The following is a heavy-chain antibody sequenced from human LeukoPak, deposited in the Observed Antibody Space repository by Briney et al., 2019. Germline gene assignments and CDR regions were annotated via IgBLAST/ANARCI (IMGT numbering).Heavy chain of an antibody. J-gene: IGHJ4*02. CDR2: IKQDGSEK. CDR1: GFTFSSYW. CDR3: ARDSSSSGEGDY. Sequence: PGGSLRLSCAASGFTFSSYWTSWVRQAPGKGLEWVANIKQDGSEKYYVDSVKGRFTISRDNAKNSLYLQMNSLRAEDTAVYYCARDSSSSGEGDYWGQGTLVTVSS. V-gene: IGHV3-7*01. D-gene: IGHD6-6*01.